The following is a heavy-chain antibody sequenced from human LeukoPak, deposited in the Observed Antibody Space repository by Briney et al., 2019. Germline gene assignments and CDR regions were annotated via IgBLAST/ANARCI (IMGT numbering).Heavy chain of an antibody. V-gene: IGHV4-34*01. CDR3: ARDLHGVLGDY. J-gene: IGHJ4*02. CDR1: GGSFSGYY. CDR2: INHSGST. D-gene: IGHD3-16*01. Sequence: SETLSLTCAVYGGSFSGYYWSWIRQPPGKGLEWIGEINHSGSTNYNPSLKSRVTISVDTSKNQFSLKLSSVTAADTAVYYCARDLHGVLGDYWGQGTLVTVSS.